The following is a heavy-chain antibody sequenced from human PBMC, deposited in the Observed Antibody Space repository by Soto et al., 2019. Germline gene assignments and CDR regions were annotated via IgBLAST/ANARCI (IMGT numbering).Heavy chain of an antibody. D-gene: IGHD3-10*01. J-gene: IGHJ4*02. CDR3: ARRLGLRGAGY. V-gene: IGHV4-31*03. CDR1: GGSISSGGYY. Sequence: QVQLQESGPGLVKPSQTLSLTCTVSGGSISSGGYYWSWIRQHPGKGLEWIGYIYYSGSTYYNPSIKSRVTLTVDTSKNQFSSKLRSMTAADTAVRDCARRLGLRGAGYWGQGTLVTVSP. CDR2: IYYSGST.